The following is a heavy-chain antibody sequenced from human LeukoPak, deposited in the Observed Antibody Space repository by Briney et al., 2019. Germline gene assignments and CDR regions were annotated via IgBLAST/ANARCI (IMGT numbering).Heavy chain of an antibody. Sequence: GGSLRLSCAASGFTFRSYSMNWVRQAPGKGLEWVSSISSSSSYIYYADSVKGRFTISRDNAKNSLYLQMNSLRAEDTAVYYCVRDRLPLGFDYWGQGTLVTASS. J-gene: IGHJ4*02. CDR2: ISSSSSYI. V-gene: IGHV3-21*01. CDR1: GFTFRSYS. D-gene: IGHD7-27*01. CDR3: VRDRLPLGFDY.